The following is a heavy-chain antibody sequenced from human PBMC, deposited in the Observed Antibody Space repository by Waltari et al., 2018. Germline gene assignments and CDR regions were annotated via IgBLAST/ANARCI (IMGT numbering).Heavy chain of an antibody. D-gene: IGHD3-22*01. CDR1: GFSLNSTGVA. Sequence: QITLKESGPTLAKPTQTLTLTCTLSGFSLNSTGVAVGWIRQPPGKALEWLAHIYWNDDKRYSPSLKNRLTITKDTSKNQVVLTMTNMDPVDTATYYCARFNYNGRTRFDFWGQGTLVTVSS. CDR3: ARFNYNGRTRFDF. J-gene: IGHJ4*02. V-gene: IGHV2-5*01. CDR2: IYWNDDK.